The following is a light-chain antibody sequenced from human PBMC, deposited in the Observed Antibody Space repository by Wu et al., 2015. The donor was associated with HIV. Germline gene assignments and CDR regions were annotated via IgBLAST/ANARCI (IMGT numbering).Light chain of an antibody. CDR2: GAS. J-gene: IGKJ2*01. Sequence: EIVMTQSPATLSVSPGERATLSCRASQSISDNLAWYQQKPGQAPRLLIYGASTRATGIPARFSGRGSGTEFTLTVSSIQPEDFAVYYCQQYNNWPPYTFGQGTKLEIK. CDR3: QQYNNWPPYT. CDR1: QSISDN. V-gene: IGKV3-15*01.